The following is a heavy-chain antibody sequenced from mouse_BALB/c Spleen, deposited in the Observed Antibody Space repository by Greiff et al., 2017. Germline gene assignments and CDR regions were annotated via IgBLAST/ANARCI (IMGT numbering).Heavy chain of an antibody. Sequence: VQLQQSGAELVKPGASVKLSCTASGFNINDTYMHWVKQRPEQGLEWIGRIDPANGNTKYDPKFQGKATITAGTSSNTAYLQLSSLTSEDTAVYYCARLVLSDWYFDVWGAGTTVTVSS. CDR1: GFNINDTY. J-gene: IGHJ1*01. V-gene: IGHV14-3*02. CDR2: IDPANGNT. CDR3: ARLVLSDWYFDV. D-gene: IGHD1-1*02.